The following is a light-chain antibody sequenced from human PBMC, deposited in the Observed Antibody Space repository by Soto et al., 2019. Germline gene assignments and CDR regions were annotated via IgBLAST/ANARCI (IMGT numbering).Light chain of an antibody. J-gene: IGLJ3*02. CDR1: SSDIGGYNS. V-gene: IGLV2-8*01. CDR3: SSSAGIYHYLV. Sequence: QSALTQPPSASGSPGQSVTISCTGTSSDIGGYNSVSWYQQHPDKAPRLMIYEVNKRPSGVPDRFSGSKSGYTASLTVSGLQTEDEAFYYCSSSAGIYHYLVFGGGTKLTVL. CDR2: EVN.